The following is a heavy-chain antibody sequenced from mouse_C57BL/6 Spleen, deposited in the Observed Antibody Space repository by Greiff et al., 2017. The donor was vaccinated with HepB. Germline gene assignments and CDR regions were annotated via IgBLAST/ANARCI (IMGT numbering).Heavy chain of an antibody. D-gene: IGHD1-1*01. CDR1: GFNIKDDY. CDR3: TTGSTSYYAMDY. J-gene: IGHJ4*01. CDR2: IDPENGDT. V-gene: IGHV14-4*01. Sequence: EVQLQQSGAELVRPGASVKLSCTASGFNIKDDYMHWVKQRPEQGLEWIGWIDPENGDTEYASKFQGKATITADTSSNTAYLQLSSLTSEDTAVYYCTTGSTSYYAMDYLGQGTSVTVSS.